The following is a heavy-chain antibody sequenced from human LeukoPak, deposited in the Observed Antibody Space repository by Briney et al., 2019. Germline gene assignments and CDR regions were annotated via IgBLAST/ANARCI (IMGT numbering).Heavy chain of an antibody. V-gene: IGHV3-53*01. J-gene: IGHJ3*02. CDR3: ARDRTHDAFDI. CDR1: GFTFSDHY. CDR2: IYSGGST. Sequence: GGSLRLSCAASGFTFSDHYMSWVRQAPGKGLEWVSVIYSGGSTYYADSVKGRFTISRGNSKNTLYLQMNSLRAEDTAVYYCARDRTHDAFDIWGQGTMVTVSS.